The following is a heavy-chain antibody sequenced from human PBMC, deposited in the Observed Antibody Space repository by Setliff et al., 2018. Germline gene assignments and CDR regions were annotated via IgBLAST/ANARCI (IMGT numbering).Heavy chain of an antibody. D-gene: IGHD1-1*01. CDR3: ARQLRHAFDI. Sequence: PGGSLRLSCAASGFTVSSNYMNWVRQAPGKGLDWVSAISSGGSKFYADSVKGRFTISRDKAKNTLYLQMNSLRAEDTAIYYCARQLRHAFDIWGQGTMVTVSS. CDR1: GFTVSSNY. J-gene: IGHJ3*02. CDR2: ISSGGSK. V-gene: IGHV3-53*01.